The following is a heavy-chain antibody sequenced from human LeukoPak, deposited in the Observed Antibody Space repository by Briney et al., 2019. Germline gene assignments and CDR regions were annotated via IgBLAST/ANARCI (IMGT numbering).Heavy chain of an antibody. J-gene: IGHJ5*02. D-gene: IGHD5-24*01. CDR2: ISPYNGNT. V-gene: IGHV1-18*04. Sequence: ASVKVSCKASGYTFTGYYMHWVRQAPGQGLEWMGWISPYNGNTNYAQKFQGRVTMTTDTSTSTVYMEVRSLRSDDTAVYYCAREINYGFDPWGQGTLVAVSS. CDR1: GYTFTGYY. CDR3: AREINYGFDP.